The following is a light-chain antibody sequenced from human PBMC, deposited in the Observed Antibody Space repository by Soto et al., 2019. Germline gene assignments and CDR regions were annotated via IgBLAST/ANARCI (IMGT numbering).Light chain of an antibody. CDR3: QSYDSSLSGYV. CDR2: VNT. V-gene: IGLV1-40*01. J-gene: IGLJ1*01. CDR1: SSNIVTNYD. Sequence: QSVLTQPPSESGAPRQRVTISITGTSSNIVTNYDVHWYSQLPGATPTLLVFVNTNRPSGVPDRFSGSKSATSASLAITGLQAEDEAHYYCQSYDSSLSGYVFGTGTKVTVL.